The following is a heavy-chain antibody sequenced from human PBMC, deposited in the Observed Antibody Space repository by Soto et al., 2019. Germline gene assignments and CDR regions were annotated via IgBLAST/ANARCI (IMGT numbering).Heavy chain of an antibody. CDR3: ARDTGFRDSSSWYVYYYGMDV. D-gene: IGHD6-13*01. Sequence: SETLSLTCTVSGGSISSYYWSWIRQPAGKGLEWIGRIYTSGSTNYNPSLKSRVTMSVDTSKNQFSLKLSSVTAADTAVYYCARDTGFRDSSSWYVYYYGMDVWGQGTTVTVSS. CDR2: IYTSGST. CDR1: GGSISSYY. V-gene: IGHV4-4*07. J-gene: IGHJ6*02.